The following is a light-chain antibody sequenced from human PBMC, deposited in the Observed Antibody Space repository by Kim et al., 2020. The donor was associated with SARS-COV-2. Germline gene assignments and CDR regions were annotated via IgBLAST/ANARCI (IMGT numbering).Light chain of an antibody. J-gene: IGLJ1*01. CDR3: SSYTTSRTYV. CDR2: DVN. Sequence: KSFTTSCPGSPTEIGSFNYVSWYRQYPDKAPQVIIYDVNSRPSGVSHRFSGSKSGSTASLTISGLQAADEADYYCSSYTTSRTYVFGPGTKVTVL. CDR1: PTEIGSFNY. V-gene: IGLV2-14*03.